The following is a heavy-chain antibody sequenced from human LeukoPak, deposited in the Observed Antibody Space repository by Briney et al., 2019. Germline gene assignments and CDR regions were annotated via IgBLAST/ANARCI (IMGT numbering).Heavy chain of an antibody. V-gene: IGHV1-2*04. D-gene: IGHD6-19*01. J-gene: IGHJ4*02. CDR2: INPNSGGT. Sequence: ASVKVSCKASGYTFTGYYMHWVRQAPGQGLEWMGWINPNSGGTNHAQKFQGWVTMTRDTSISTAYMELSRLRSDDTAVYYCARDSGLYSSGWYDYWGQGTLVTVSS. CDR1: GYTFTGYY. CDR3: ARDSGLYSSGWYDY.